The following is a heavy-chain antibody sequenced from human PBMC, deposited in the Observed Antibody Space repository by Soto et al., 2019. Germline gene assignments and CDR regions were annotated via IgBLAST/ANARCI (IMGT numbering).Heavy chain of an antibody. CDR2: ISAYNGNT. Sequence: QVQLVQSGAEVKKPGASVKVSCKASGYTFTSYGISWVRQAPGQGLEWMGWISAYNGNTNYAQKLQGRVTMTTDTSPSTASMGLRRLRSDDPAVYYCARGFCSSTSCRGTVAYWGQGTLVTVSS. J-gene: IGHJ4*02. CDR3: ARGFCSSTSCRGTVAY. D-gene: IGHD2-2*01. V-gene: IGHV1-18*01. CDR1: GYTFTSYG.